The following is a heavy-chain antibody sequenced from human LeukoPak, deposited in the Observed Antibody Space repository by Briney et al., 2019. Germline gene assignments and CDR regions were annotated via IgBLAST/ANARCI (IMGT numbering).Heavy chain of an antibody. D-gene: IGHD6-13*01. V-gene: IGHV3-21*01. CDR1: GFTFSSYS. CDR2: ISSSSSYI. J-gene: IGHJ4*02. Sequence: GGSLRLSCAASGFTFSSYSVNWVRQAPGKGLEWASSISSSSSYIYYADSVKGRFTISRDNAKNSLYLQMNSLRAEDTAVYYCARAQGIAAAALDYWGQGTLVTVSS. CDR3: ARAQGIAAAALDY.